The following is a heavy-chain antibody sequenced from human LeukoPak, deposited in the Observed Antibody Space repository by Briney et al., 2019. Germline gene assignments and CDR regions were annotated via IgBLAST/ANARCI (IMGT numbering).Heavy chain of an antibody. V-gene: IGHV3-66*02. J-gene: IGHJ4*02. D-gene: IGHD6-13*01. CDR2: IYSGGST. CDR1: GFTFSNYA. Sequence: SGGSLRLSCAVSGFTFSNYAMTWVRQAPGKGLEWVSVIYSGGSTYYADSVKGRFTISRDNSKNTLYLQMNSLRAEDTAVYYCVRDTIAAAGLNFDYWGQGTLVTVSS. CDR3: VRDTIAAAGLNFDY.